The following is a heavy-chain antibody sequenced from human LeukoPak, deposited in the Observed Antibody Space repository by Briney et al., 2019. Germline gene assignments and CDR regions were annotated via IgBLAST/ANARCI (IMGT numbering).Heavy chain of an antibody. V-gene: IGHV3-30-3*01. CDR3: ARQNNSGYYVDY. Sequence: PGRSLRLSCAASGFSFNNYAQHWVRQAPGKGLEWVAMISAAGSNEFYADSVKGRFTISRDNSKNTLYLQMNSLRAEDTALYYCARQNNSGYYVDYWGQGTLVTVSS. CDR2: ISAAGSNE. CDR1: GFSFNNYA. D-gene: IGHD3-22*01. J-gene: IGHJ4*02.